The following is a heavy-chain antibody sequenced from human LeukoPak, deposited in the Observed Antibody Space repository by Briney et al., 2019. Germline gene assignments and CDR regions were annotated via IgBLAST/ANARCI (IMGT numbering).Heavy chain of an antibody. D-gene: IGHD3-22*01. V-gene: IGHV3-21*01. CDR3: ARDLSITMIVVVPNNMPGY. Sequence: GGSLRLSCAASGFTFSSYSMNWVRQAPGKGLEWVSSISSSSSYIYYADSVKGRFTISRDNAKNSLYLQMNSLRAEDTAVYYCARDLSITMIVVVPNNMPGYWSQGTLVTVSS. CDR2: ISSSSSYI. CDR1: GFTFSSYS. J-gene: IGHJ4*02.